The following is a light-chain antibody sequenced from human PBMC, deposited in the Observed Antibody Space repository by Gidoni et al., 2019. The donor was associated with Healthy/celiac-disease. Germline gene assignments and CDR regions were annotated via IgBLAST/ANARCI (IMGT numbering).Light chain of an antibody. CDR3: QQYYSYPRT. Sequence: AIRMTQSPSSVSASTGDRVTITCRASQGISSYLAWYQQKPGQAPKLLIYAASTLQSGVPSRFSGSGSGTDFTLTISCLQSEDFATYYCQQYYSYPRTFGQXTKVEIK. V-gene: IGKV1-8*01. CDR1: QGISSY. CDR2: AAS. J-gene: IGKJ1*01.